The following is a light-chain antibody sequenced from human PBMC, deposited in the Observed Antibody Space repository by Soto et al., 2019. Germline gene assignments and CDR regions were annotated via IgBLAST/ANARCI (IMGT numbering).Light chain of an antibody. CDR1: QSVSSK. CDR3: QQRSNWPPV. V-gene: IGKV3-11*01. J-gene: IGKJ4*01. CDR2: DAS. Sequence: EIVLTQSPATLSLSPGERATLSRRASQSVSSKLAWYQQKPGQAHGLLIYDASNRANGIPARFSGSGSGTDFTLTISSLEPEDFAVYYCQQRSNWPPVFGGATKVDIK.